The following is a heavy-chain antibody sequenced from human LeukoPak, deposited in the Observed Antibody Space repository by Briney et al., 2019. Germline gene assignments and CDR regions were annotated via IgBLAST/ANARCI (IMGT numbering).Heavy chain of an antibody. V-gene: IGHV3-23*01. CDR3: AKGFSSSWNYYFDY. Sequence: PGGSLRLSCVASGFIFSTYGMNWVRQAPGKGLEWVSAISGSGGSTYYADSVKGRFTISRDNSKNTLYLQMNSLRAEDTAVYYCAKGFSSSWNYYFDYWGQGTLVTVSS. CDR2: ISGSGGST. D-gene: IGHD6-13*01. CDR1: GFIFSTYG. J-gene: IGHJ4*02.